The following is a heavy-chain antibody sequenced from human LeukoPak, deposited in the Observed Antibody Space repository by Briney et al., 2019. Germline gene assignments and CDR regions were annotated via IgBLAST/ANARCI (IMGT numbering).Heavy chain of an antibody. CDR3: AKGYDTFDY. D-gene: IGHD3-22*01. V-gene: IGHV3-30*18. CDR2: MSYDESNK. J-gene: IGHJ4*02. Sequence: PGGSLRLSCAASGFTFSSYGMHWVRQAPGRGLEWVAVMSYDESNKYYADSVKGRFTISRDNSKNTLYLQMNSLRAEDTAVYYCAKGYDTFDYWGQGTLVTVSS. CDR1: GFTFSSYG.